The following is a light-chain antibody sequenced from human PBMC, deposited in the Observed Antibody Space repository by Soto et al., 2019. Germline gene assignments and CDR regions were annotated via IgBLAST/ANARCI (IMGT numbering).Light chain of an antibody. Sequence: EIVLTQSPGTLSLSPGERATLSCRASQSVSSSYLAWYQQKPGQAPRLLIYGASSRATVIPDRFSGSGSGTDFTLTISRPEPEDFAVYYCQQYGSSPSWTFGQGTKVDIK. CDR3: QQYGSSPSWT. CDR2: GAS. CDR1: QSVSSSY. V-gene: IGKV3-20*01. J-gene: IGKJ1*01.